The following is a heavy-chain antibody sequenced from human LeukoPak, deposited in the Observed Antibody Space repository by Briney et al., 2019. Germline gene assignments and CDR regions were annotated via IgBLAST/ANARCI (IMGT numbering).Heavy chain of an antibody. CDR1: GGSISSHY. CDR2: IYYSGST. CDR3: ARDFRDGDSVFYYYYMDV. J-gene: IGHJ6*03. Sequence: SETLSLTCTVSGGSISSHYWSWIRQPPGKGLEWIGYIYYSGSTNCNPSLKSRGTMSIDTSKNQFSLKLSSVTAADTAVYYCARDFRDGDSVFYYYYMDVWGKGTTVTVSS. V-gene: IGHV4-59*11. D-gene: IGHD4-17*01.